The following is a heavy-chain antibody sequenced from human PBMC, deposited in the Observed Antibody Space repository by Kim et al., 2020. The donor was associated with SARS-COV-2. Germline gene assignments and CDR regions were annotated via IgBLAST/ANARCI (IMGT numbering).Heavy chain of an antibody. V-gene: IGHV1-18*01. CDR3: ARAPRITIFGVVTNDAFDI. D-gene: IGHD3-3*01. CDR1: GYTFTSYG. CDR2: ISAYNGNT. J-gene: IGHJ3*02. Sequence: ASVKVSCKASGYTFTSYGISWVRQAPGQGLEWMGWISAYNGNTNYAQKLQGRVTMTTDTSTSTAYMELRSLRSDDTAVYYCARAPRITIFGVVTNDAFDIWGQGTMVTVSS.